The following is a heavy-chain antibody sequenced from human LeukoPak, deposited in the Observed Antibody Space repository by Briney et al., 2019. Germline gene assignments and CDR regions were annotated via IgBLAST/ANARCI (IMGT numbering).Heavy chain of an antibody. Sequence: GGSLRLSCAASGFTFSSYWMHWVRQAPGKGLVWVSSIYNDGSNTRYADSVKGRFTISRDNAKNTLYLQMNSLRAEDTAVYYCARESYDYVWGSYRFNDYWGQGTLVTVSS. CDR1: GFTFSSYW. D-gene: IGHD3-16*02. CDR2: IYNDGSNT. J-gene: IGHJ4*02. CDR3: ARESYDYVWGSYRFNDY. V-gene: IGHV3-74*01.